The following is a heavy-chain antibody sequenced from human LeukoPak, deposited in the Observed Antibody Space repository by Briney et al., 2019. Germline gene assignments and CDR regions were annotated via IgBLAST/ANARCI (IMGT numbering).Heavy chain of an antibody. D-gene: IGHD2-2*01. V-gene: IGHV3-23*01. J-gene: IGHJ4*02. Sequence: GGSLRLSCAASGFTFSSYAMSWVRQAPGKGLEWVSAISGSGGSTYYADSVKGRFTISRDNAKNSLYLQMNSLRAEDTAVYYCARDSGIVVVPAAALNYWGQGTLVTVSS. CDR3: ARDSGIVVVPAAALNY. CDR2: ISGSGGST. CDR1: GFTFSSYA.